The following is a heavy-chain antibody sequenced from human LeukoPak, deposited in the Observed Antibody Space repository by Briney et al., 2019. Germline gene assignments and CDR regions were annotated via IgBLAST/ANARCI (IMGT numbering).Heavy chain of an antibody. V-gene: IGHV1-2*02. J-gene: IGHJ4*02. CDR2: INPNNGGT. Sequence: ASVKVSCKASGYTFTGYYMHWVRQAPGQGLEWMGWINPNNGGTNYAQNFQGRVTMTRDTSISSAYMELSRLRSDDTAVYYCARSMDIVVVPAADSSGLDYWGQGTLVTVSS. CDR3: ARSMDIVVVPAADSSGLDY. D-gene: IGHD2-2*03. CDR1: GYTFTGYY.